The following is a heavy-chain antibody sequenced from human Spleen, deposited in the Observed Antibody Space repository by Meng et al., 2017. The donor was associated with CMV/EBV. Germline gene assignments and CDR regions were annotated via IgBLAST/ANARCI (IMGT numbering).Heavy chain of an antibody. CDR2: INPNSGGT. D-gene: IGHD2-2*01. J-gene: IGHJ5*02. CDR3: ARGPGPLLGYCSSTSCYRFYWFDP. V-gene: IGHV1-2*02. Sequence: ASVKVSCKASGYTFTGYYMHWVRQAPGQGLEWMGWINPNSGGTNYAQKFQGRVTMTRDTSISTAYMELSRLRSDDTAVYYRARGPGPLLGYCSSTSCYRFYWFDPWGQGTLVTVSS. CDR1: GYTFTGYY.